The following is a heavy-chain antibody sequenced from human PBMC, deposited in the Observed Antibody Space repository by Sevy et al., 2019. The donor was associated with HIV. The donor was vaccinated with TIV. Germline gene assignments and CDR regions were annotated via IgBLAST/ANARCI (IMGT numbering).Heavy chain of an antibody. CDR2: IYHSGST. V-gene: IGHV4-38-2*02. CDR1: GYSISSGYY. J-gene: IGHJ6*02. Sequence: SETLSLTCTVSGYSISSGYYWGWIRQPPGKGLEWIGSIYHSGSTYYNPSLKSRVTISVDTSKNQFSLKLSSVTAADTAMYYCARTSRFLEWLLPVGPDYGMDVWGQGTTVTVSS. CDR3: ARTSRFLEWLLPVGPDYGMDV. D-gene: IGHD3-3*01.